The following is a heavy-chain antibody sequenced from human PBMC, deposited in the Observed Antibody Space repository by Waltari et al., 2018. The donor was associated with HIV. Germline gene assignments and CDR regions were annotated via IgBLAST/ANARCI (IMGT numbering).Heavy chain of an antibody. J-gene: IGHJ4*02. CDR2: ISYDGSNK. CDR1: EFTFRSYA. CDR3: ARNGRVVVLQFDY. D-gene: IGHD2-15*01. V-gene: IGHV3-30*04. Sequence: QVQLVESGGGVVQPGRSLRLSCAASEFTFRSYAMHWVRQAPGKGLEWVAVISYDGSNKYYADSVKGRFTISRDNSKNTLYLQMNSLRAEDTAVYYCARNGRVVVLQFDYWGQGTLVTVSS.